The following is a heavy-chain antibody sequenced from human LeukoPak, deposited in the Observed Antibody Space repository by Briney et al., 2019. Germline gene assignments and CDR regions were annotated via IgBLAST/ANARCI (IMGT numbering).Heavy chain of an antibody. CDR3: ARDPYNWNDGHSGYYGMDV. D-gene: IGHD1-1*01. CDR1: GGTFSSYA. J-gene: IGHJ6*02. V-gene: IGHV1-69*04. CDR2: IIPILGIA. Sequence: ASVKVSCKASGGTFSSYAISWVRQGPGQGLEWMGRIIPILGIANYAQKFQGRVTITADKSTSTAYMELSSLRSEDTAVYYCARDPYNWNDGHSGYYGMDVWGQGTTVTVSS.